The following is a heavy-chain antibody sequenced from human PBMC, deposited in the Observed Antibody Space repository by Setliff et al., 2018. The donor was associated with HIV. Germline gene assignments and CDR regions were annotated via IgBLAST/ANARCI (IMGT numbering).Heavy chain of an antibody. CDR3: ATQTGFYNSHWYDY. J-gene: IGHJ4*02. CDR2: VKQDGTET. CDR1: GFRFRSYW. Sequence: GGSLRLSCAASGFRFRSYWMSWVRQAPGKGLESVANVKQDGTETLYVDSVKGRFTIFRDNAKNSVFLQMNSLRAEDTGVYYCATQTGFYNSHWYDYWGQGTMVTVSS. V-gene: IGHV3-7*01. D-gene: IGHD6-13*01.